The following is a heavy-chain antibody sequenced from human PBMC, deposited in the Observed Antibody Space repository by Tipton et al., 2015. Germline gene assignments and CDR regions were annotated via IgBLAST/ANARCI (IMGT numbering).Heavy chain of an antibody. D-gene: IGHD2-21*01. V-gene: IGHV3-23*01. CDR3: AKESGVGPLWYLDY. CDR1: GFICSDYC. Sequence: GSLRLSCAASGFICSDYCMSWVRQAPGKGLEWVSAFGGGGGGTYYADSVKGRFTISRDSSKNTLYLQMNSLRVEDTAIYYCAKESGVGPLWYLDYWGQGTLVTVSS. J-gene: IGHJ4*02. CDR2: FGGGGGGT.